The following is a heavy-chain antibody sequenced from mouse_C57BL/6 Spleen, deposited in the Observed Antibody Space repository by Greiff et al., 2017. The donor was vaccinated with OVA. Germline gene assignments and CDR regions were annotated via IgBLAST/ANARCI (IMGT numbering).Heavy chain of an antibody. CDR2: IDPETGGT. CDR1: GYTFTDYE. V-gene: IGHV1-15*01. Sequence: QVQLQQSGAELVRPGASVTLSCKASGYTFTDYEMHWVKQTPVHGLEWIGAIDPETGGTAYNQKFKGKAILTADKSSSTAYMELRSLTSEDSAVYYCTREGEWAMGYRGQGNSDTVSS. J-gene: IGHJ4*01. CDR3: TREGEWAMGY.